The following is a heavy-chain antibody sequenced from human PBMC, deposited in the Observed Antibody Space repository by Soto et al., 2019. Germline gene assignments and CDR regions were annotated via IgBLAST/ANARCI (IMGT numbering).Heavy chain of an antibody. CDR1: GYTFTGYY. CDR2: INPNSGGT. Sequence: ASVKVSCKASGYTFTGYYMHWVRQAPGQGLGWMGWINPNSGGTNYAQKFQGWVTMTRDTSISTAYMELSRPRSDDTAVYYCARGGSGTGADCMDVWGQGTTVTVSS. V-gene: IGHV1-2*04. D-gene: IGHD3-10*01. J-gene: IGHJ6*02. CDR3: ARGGSGTGADCMDV.